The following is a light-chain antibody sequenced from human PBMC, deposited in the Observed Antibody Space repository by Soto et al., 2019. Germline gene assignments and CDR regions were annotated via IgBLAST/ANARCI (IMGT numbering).Light chain of an antibody. V-gene: IGKV1-39*01. CDR1: KSIRRY. Sequence: DIQXAKTPGYIFEPEGNRGTSTCRESKSIRRYLNWYKKKKGKEXKXXXYAESSLKSGVHPRLRGSGSGNDFNINISRMQPEDFETYYCQESYSSPRTFGDGTKVDI. CDR2: AES. CDR3: QESYSSPRT. J-gene: IGKJ1*01.